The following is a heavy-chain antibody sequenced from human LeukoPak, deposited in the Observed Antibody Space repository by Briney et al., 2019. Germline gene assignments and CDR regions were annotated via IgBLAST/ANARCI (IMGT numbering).Heavy chain of an antibody. D-gene: IGHD5-18*01. Sequence: GGSLRLSCAASGFTFSTYWMSWVRQAPGKGLEWVASIKEEGSEKNYLDSVKGRLTISRDNAKNSVYLQMNSLRAEDTAVYYCARDRGYSTFDIWGQGTMVSVSS. CDR3: ARDRGYSTFDI. CDR2: IKEEGSEK. CDR1: GFTFSTYW. V-gene: IGHV3-7*05. J-gene: IGHJ3*02.